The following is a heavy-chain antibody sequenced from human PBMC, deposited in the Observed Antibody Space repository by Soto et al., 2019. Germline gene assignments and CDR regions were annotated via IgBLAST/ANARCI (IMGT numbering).Heavy chain of an antibody. Sequence: GASVKVSCKASGCTVSSYAISWVRQAPGQGLEWMGGIIPIFGTANYAQKFQGRVTITADESTSTAYMELSSLRSEDTAVYYCARDSSSSYYFDYWGQGTLVTVSS. J-gene: IGHJ4*02. CDR2: IIPIFGTA. CDR3: ARDSSSSYYFDY. V-gene: IGHV1-69*13. D-gene: IGHD6-13*01. CDR1: GCTVSSYA.